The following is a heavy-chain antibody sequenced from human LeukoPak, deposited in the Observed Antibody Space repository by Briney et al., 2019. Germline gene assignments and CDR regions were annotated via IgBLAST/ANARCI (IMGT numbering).Heavy chain of an antibody. V-gene: IGHV3-43*02. J-gene: IGHJ4*02. CDR2: ISGGGGDT. CDR1: GFTFHDYA. Sequence: GGSLRLSCAASGFTFHDYAMRWVRQTPGKGLEWVSLISGGGGDTYYADSVKGRFTISSDNSKNSLYLQMSSLTIEDTALYYCTKDGYGTYDYWGQGTLVTVSS. CDR3: TKDGYGTYDY. D-gene: IGHD5-18*01.